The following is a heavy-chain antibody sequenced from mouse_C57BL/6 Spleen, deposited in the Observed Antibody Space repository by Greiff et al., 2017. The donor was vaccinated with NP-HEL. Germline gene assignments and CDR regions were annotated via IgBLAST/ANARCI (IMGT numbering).Heavy chain of an antibody. Sequence: QVQLKESGAELAKPGASVKLSCKASGYTFTSYWMHWVKQRPGQGLEWIGYINPSSGYTKYNQKFKDKATLTADKSSSTAYMQLSSLTYEDSAVYYCARSLKDWYFDVWGTGTTVTVSS. V-gene: IGHV1-7*01. CDR2: INPSSGYT. CDR3: ARSLKDWYFDV. CDR1: GYTFTSYW. J-gene: IGHJ1*03. D-gene: IGHD1-3*01.